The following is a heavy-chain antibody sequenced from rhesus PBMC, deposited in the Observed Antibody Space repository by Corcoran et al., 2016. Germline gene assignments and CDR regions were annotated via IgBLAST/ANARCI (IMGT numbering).Heavy chain of an antibody. D-gene: IGHD6-25*01. Sequence: QVQLQESGPGLVKPSETLSLTCTVSVASLRNNWLTWLRLPPGKGLEGTGEINGNRGTTNYNPSLKSRVTISRDASKKQFSLKLNSVTGADTAVYYCAQMKGRHLEYWGQGVLVTVSS. V-gene: IGHV4-80*01. CDR3: AQMKGRHLEY. J-gene: IGHJ4*01. CDR2: INGNRGTT. CDR1: VASLRNNW.